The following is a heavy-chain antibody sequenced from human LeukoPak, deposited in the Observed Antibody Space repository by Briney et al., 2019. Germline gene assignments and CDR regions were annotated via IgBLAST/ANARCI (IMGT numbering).Heavy chain of an antibody. Sequence: PGGSLRLSCAASGFTFSSYAMSWVRQAPGKGLEWVANIKQDGSEKYYVDSVKGRFTISRDNAKNSLYLQMNSLRAEDTAVYYCARADCGGDCPPYYYYMDVWGKGTTVTVAS. CDR2: IKQDGSEK. CDR1: GFTFSSYA. J-gene: IGHJ6*03. CDR3: ARADCGGDCPPYYYYMDV. V-gene: IGHV3-7*04. D-gene: IGHD2-21*01.